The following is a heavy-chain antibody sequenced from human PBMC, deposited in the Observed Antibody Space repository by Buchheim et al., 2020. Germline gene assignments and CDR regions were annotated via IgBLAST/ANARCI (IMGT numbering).Heavy chain of an antibody. D-gene: IGHD3-10*01. J-gene: IGHJ4*02. V-gene: IGHV4-34*01. CDR1: GGSFSGYY. CDR2: INHSGST. Sequence: QVQLQQWGAGLLKPSETLSLTCAVYGGSFSGYYWSWIRQPPGKGLEWIGEINHSGSTNYNPSLKSRVTLSVDTSKNQFSLKLSSVTAADTAVYYCARARSYYYGSGSYVYWGQGTL. CDR3: ARARSYYYGSGSYVY.